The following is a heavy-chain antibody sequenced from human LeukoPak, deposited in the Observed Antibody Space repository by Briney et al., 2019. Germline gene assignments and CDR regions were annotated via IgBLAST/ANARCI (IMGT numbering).Heavy chain of an antibody. V-gene: IGHV4-34*01. CDR3: ARENLLWFREAYFDY. Sequence: PSETLSLTCAVYGGSFSGYYWSWIRQPPGKGLGWIGEINHSGSTNYNPSLKSRVTISVDTSKNQFSLKLSSVTAADTAVYYCARENLLWFREAYFDYWGQGALVTVSS. CDR1: GGSFSGYY. D-gene: IGHD3-10*01. CDR2: INHSGST. J-gene: IGHJ4*02.